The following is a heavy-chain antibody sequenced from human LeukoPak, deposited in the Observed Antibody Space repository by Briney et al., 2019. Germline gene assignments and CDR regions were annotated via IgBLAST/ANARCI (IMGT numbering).Heavy chain of an antibody. CDR2: INPNSGGT. CDR3: ARDSSGWGLNWFDP. V-gene: IGHV1-2*02. Sequence: ASVKVSCKASGYTFTSYYMHWVRQAPGQGLEWMGWINPNSGGTNYAQKFQGRVTMTRDTSISTAYMELSRLRSDDTAVYYCARDSSGWGLNWFDPWGQGTLVTVSS. D-gene: IGHD6-19*01. CDR1: GYTFTSYY. J-gene: IGHJ5*02.